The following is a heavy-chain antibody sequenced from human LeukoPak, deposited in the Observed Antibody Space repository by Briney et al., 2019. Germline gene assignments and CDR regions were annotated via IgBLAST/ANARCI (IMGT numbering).Heavy chain of an antibody. D-gene: IGHD3-22*01. J-gene: IGHJ3*02. V-gene: IGHV5-51*01. CDR1: GYDFTFYW. CDR2: IYPGDSDT. Sequence: GESLKISCKGSGYDFTFYWVAWVRQMPGKGLEWMGIIYPGDSDTRYSPSFQGQVTISADKSISTACLQWNSLKASDTAMYYCARSYYDSSGYYSLGVLDIWGQGTVVTVSS. CDR3: ARSYYDSSGYYSLGVLDI.